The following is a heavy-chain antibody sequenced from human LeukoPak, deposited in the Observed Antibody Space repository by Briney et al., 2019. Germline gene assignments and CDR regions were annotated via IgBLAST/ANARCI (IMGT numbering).Heavy chain of an antibody. CDR1: GDSITSFY. V-gene: IGHV4-59*08. CDR2: IYSTGST. J-gene: IGHJ4*02. CDR3: ARHRPEGSYPLDS. Sequence: PSETLSLTCTVSGDSITSFYWSWIRQPPGKGLEWIGHIYSTGSTTYSPSLKSRVIMSADTSKNQFSLKVTSVTAADTAVYYCARHRPEGSYPLDSWGQGALVTVSS.